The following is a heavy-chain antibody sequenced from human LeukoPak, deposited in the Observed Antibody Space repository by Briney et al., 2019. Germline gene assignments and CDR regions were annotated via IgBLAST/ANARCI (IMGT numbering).Heavy chain of an antibody. CDR2: ISYDGSNK. Sequence: GGSLRLSCAASGFTFSSYAMHWVRQAPGKGLEGVAVISYDGSNKYYADSAKGRFTISRDNSKNTLYLQMNSLRAEDTAVYYCARDEARYCSSTSCYGLFYWGQGTLVTVSS. CDR3: ARDEARYCSSTSCYGLFY. D-gene: IGHD2-2*01. V-gene: IGHV3-30*04. J-gene: IGHJ4*02. CDR1: GFTFSSYA.